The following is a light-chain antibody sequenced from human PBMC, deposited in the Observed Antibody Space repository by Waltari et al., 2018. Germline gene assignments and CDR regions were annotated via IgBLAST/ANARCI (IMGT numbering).Light chain of an antibody. J-gene: IGKJ2*01. CDR2: DAS. Sequence: DIHMNQSPSSVSAFVGDRVTITFQASEDISHFLSWYQHKAGTAPKLLIFDASKMQTGGPFEVGGGGSGTDFTFTIDSLKPEDVATYYGAQYESLPYTFGQGTKVEI. V-gene: IGKV1-33*01. CDR1: EDISHF. CDR3: AQYESLPYT.